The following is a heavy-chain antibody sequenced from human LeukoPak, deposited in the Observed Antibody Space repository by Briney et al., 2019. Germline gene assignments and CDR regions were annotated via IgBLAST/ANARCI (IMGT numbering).Heavy chain of an antibody. V-gene: IGHV1-2*02. CDR2: INPNSGGT. CDR1: GYTFTGYY. D-gene: IGHD3-10*01. J-gene: IGHJ6*02. CDR3: ARFGELLSLNYYYYGMDV. Sequence: ASVKVSCKASGYTFTGYYMHWVRQAPGQGVEWMGWINPNSGGTNYAQKFQGSVTMTRDTSISTAYMELSRLRSDDTAVYYCARFGELLSLNYYYYGMDVWGQGTTVTVSS.